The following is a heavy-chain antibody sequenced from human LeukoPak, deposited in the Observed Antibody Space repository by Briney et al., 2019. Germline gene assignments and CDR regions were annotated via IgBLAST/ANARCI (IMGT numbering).Heavy chain of an antibody. J-gene: IGHJ3*02. D-gene: IGHD3-10*01. Sequence: GGSLRLSCAASGFTFSSYAMHWVRQAPGKGLEWVAVISYDGSNKYYADSVKGRFTISRDNSKNTLYLQMNSLRAEDTAVYYCARVRGKGHMVRAHVFDIWGQGTIVTVSS. CDR2: ISYDGSNK. CDR1: GFTFSSYA. CDR3: ARVRGKGHMVRAHVFDI. V-gene: IGHV3-30-3*01.